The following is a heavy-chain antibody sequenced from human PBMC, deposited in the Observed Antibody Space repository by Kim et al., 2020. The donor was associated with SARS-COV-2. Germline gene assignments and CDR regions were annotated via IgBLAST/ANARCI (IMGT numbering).Heavy chain of an antibody. CDR1: GFTFSSYE. D-gene: IGHD5-18*01. Sequence: GGSLRLSCAASGFTFSSYEMNWVRQAPGKGLEWVSYISSSGSTIYYADSVKGRFTISRDNAKNSLYLQMNSLRAEDTAVYYCASGYSYVLLDYWGQGTLVTVSS. CDR3: ASGYSYVLLDY. J-gene: IGHJ4*02. CDR2: ISSSGSTI. V-gene: IGHV3-48*03.